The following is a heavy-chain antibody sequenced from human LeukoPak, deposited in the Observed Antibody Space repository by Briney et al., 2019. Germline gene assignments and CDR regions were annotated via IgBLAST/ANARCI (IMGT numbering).Heavy chain of an antibody. CDR2: IYYSGST. Sequence: SETLSLTCTVSGGSISSYYWSWIRQPPGKGLEWIGYIYYSGSTNYNPSLKSRVTISVDTSKNQFSLKLSSVPAAHTAVYYCARDYAEDIVVVGAATPVGYMDVWGKGTTVTVSS. CDR3: ARDYAEDIVVVGAATPVGYMDV. V-gene: IGHV4-59*12. CDR1: GGSISSYY. J-gene: IGHJ6*03. D-gene: IGHD2-15*01.